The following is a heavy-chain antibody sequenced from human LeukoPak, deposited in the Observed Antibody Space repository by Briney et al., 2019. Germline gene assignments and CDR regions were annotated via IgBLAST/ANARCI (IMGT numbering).Heavy chain of an antibody. CDR2: INPSGGST. Sequence: GASVKVSCKASGYTFTDYYRHWVRQAPGQGLEWMGIINPSGGSTSYVQKFQGRVTMTRDMSTSTVYMELSSLRSEDTSVYYCARSFGASQQYSSSWYYYMDVWGKGTAVTVSS. CDR1: GYTFTDYY. J-gene: IGHJ6*03. D-gene: IGHD6-13*01. CDR3: ARSFGASQQYSSSWYYYMDV. V-gene: IGHV1-46*01.